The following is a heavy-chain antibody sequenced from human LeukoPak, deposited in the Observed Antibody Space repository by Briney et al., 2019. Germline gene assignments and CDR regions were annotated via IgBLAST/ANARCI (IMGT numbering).Heavy chain of an antibody. CDR3: ARTHWNDDNYYYYGMDV. Sequence: GASVKVSCKASGYTFTSYGISWVRQAPGQGLEWMGWISAYNGNTNYAQKLQGRVTMTTDTSTSTAYMELRSLRSDDTAVYCCARTHWNDDNYYYYGMDVWGQGTTVTVSS. D-gene: IGHD1-1*01. CDR2: ISAYNGNT. CDR1: GYTFTSYG. V-gene: IGHV1-18*01. J-gene: IGHJ6*02.